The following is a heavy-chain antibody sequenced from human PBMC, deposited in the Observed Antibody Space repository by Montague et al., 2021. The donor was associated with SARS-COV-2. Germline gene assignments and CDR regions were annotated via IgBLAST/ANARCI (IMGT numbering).Heavy chain of an antibody. V-gene: IGHV4-38-2*02. CDR1: GYSINSGYH. CDR2: FYHGGST. J-gene: IGHJ4*02. CDR3: ARAAINTVTKTDY. D-gene: IGHD4-17*01. Sequence: SETLSLTCTVSGYSINSGYHWGWIRQPPGKGLEWIGGFYHGGSTYYNPSLKSRVTISGDTSKNQFSLKLSSVTAADTAVYYCARAAINTVTKTDYWGQGTLVTVSS.